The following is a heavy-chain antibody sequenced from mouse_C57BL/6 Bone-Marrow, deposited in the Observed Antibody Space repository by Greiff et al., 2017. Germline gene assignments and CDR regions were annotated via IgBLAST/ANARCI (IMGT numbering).Heavy chain of an antibody. CDR3: ARSSIYYDAMDY. Sequence: QVQLQQSGAELARPGASVKLSCKASGYTFTSYGISWVKQRTGQGLEWIGEIYPRSGNTYYNEKFKGKATLTADKSSSTAYMELRSLTSADSAVSFCARSSIYYDAMDYWGQGTSVTVSS. CDR1: GYTFTSYG. V-gene: IGHV1-81*01. J-gene: IGHJ4*01. CDR2: IYPRSGNT. D-gene: IGHD2-1*01.